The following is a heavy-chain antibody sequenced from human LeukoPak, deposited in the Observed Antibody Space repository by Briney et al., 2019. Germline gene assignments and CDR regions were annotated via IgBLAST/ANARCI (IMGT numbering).Heavy chain of an antibody. J-gene: IGHJ3*02. Sequence: GGSLRLSCAASGFTFTTYAMSWVRQAPGKGLEWVSSISGSGDSTYYADSVKGRFTISRDDPKNTLYLQMNSLRAEDTAVYYCAKHTSSGWSDAFDIWGQGTMVTVSS. D-gene: IGHD6-19*01. CDR1: GFTFTTYA. V-gene: IGHV3-23*01. CDR3: AKHTSSGWSDAFDI. CDR2: ISGSGDST.